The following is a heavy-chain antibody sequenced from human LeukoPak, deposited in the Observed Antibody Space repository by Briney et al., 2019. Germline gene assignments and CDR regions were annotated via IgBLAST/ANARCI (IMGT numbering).Heavy chain of an antibody. J-gene: IGHJ4*02. CDR3: ARVPGIAAAGTDV. Sequence: GASLKVSCKASGYTFTGYYMHWVRQAPGQGLEWMGWINPNSGGTNYAQKFQGRVTMTRDTSISTAYMELSRLRSDDTAVYYCARVPGIAAAGTDVWGQGTLVTVSS. CDR1: GYTFTGYY. D-gene: IGHD6-13*01. V-gene: IGHV1-2*02. CDR2: INPNSGGT.